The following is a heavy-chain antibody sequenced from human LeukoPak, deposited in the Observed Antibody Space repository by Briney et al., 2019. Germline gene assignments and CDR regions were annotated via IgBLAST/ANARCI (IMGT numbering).Heavy chain of an antibody. Sequence: NPSETLSLPCTVSGGSMSSGGYYWSWIRQHPGKGLEWIGYIYYSGSTYYNPSLKSRVTISVDTSKNQFSLKLSSVTAADTAVYYCARSNNLRRYYWFHPLVEGTMVTVSS. CDR3: ARSNNLRRYYWFHP. CDR2: IYYSGST. J-gene: IGHJ5*02. CDR1: GGSMSSGGYY. V-gene: IGHV4-31*03. D-gene: IGHD3-9*01.